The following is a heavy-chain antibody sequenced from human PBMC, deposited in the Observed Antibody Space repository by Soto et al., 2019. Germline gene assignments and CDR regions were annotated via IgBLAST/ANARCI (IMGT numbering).Heavy chain of an antibody. CDR1: GFPLTTDGVG. V-gene: IGHV2-5*02. D-gene: IGHD3-16*01. CDR2: IYWDDHE. CDR3: ARARNLVREDAQVGEFDY. Sequence: HITLKESGPTVVKPTQTLTLTCTFSGFPLTTDGVGVGWVRQPQGEALGSLALIYWDDHERYSPSQKTRLTITRGISKPPVVLIMTTMDTVDSASYDGARARNLVREDAQVGEFDYWGQGNLVTVSS. J-gene: IGHJ4*02.